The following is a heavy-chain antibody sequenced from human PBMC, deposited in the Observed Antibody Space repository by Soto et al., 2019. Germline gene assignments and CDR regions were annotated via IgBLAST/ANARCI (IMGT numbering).Heavy chain of an antibody. CDR3: TKTEHSSSFGAAPYSYYYYGMDV. V-gene: IGHV3-23*01. CDR2: ISGSGGST. D-gene: IGHD6-6*01. Sequence: EVQLLESGGGLVQPGGSLRLSCAASGFTFSSYAMSWVRQAPGKGLEWVSAISGSGGSTYYADSVKGRFTISRDNSKNPLDRQMNSLSAEDTAVYYCTKTEHSSSFGAAPYSYYYYGMDVWGQGTTVTVSS. CDR1: GFTFSSYA. J-gene: IGHJ6*02.